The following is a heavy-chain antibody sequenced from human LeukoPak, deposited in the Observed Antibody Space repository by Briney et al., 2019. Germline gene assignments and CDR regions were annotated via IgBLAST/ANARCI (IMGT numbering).Heavy chain of an antibody. V-gene: IGHV4-59*01. D-gene: IGHD3-16*01. J-gene: IGHJ6*03. CDR2: IYYSGST. Sequence: ETLSLTCTVSGGSISSYYWSWIRQPAGKGLEWIGYIYYSGSTNYNPSLKGRVTISVDTSKNQFSLKLSSVTAADTAVYYCARVGANYYYYYYMDVWGKGTTVTVSS. CDR1: GGSISSYY. CDR3: ARVGANYYYYYYMDV.